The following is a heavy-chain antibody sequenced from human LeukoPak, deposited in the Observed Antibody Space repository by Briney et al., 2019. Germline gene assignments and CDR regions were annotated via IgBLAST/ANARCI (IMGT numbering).Heavy chain of an antibody. J-gene: IGHJ3*02. V-gene: IGHV4-59*01. Sequence: SETLSLTCTVSGASITTYYWSWIRQPPGKGLEWIGYIYYSGSTNYNPSLKSRVTISVDTSKNQFSLKLSSVTAADTAVYYCARIPWRFTNDAFDIWGQGTMVTVSS. CDR2: IYYSGST. CDR3: ARIPWRFTNDAFDI. CDR1: GASITTYY. D-gene: IGHD1-1*01.